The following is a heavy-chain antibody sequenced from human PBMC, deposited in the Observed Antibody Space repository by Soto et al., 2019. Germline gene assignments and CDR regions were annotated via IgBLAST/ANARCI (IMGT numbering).Heavy chain of an antibody. CDR3: ARLGRYYQAFDS. Sequence: LSLTCTVSDGSFSPNYWGWIRQPPGKGLEWIGYIYYAGTTTYNPSLKGRATISLDTSENQFSLKVRSVTAADTAVYYCARLGRYYQAFDSWGQGTLVTV. CDR2: IYYAGTT. D-gene: IGHD3-22*01. J-gene: IGHJ4*02. CDR1: DGSFSPNY. V-gene: IGHV4-59*08.